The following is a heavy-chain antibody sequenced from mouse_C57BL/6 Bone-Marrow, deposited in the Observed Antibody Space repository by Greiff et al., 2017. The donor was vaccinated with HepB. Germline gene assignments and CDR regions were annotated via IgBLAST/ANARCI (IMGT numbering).Heavy chain of an antibody. Sequence: QVQLQQSGPELVKPGASVKISCKASGYTFTDYYINWVKQRPGQGLEWIGWIFPGSGSTYYNEKFKGEATLTVDKSSSTAYMLLSSLTSEDSAVYFCARRDYYGSSYWYFDVWGTGTTVTVSS. CDR1: GYTFTDYY. V-gene: IGHV1-75*01. CDR2: IFPGSGST. D-gene: IGHD1-1*01. CDR3: ARRDYYGSSYWYFDV. J-gene: IGHJ1*03.